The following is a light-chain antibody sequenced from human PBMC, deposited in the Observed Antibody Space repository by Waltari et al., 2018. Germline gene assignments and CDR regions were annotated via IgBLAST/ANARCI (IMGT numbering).Light chain of an antibody. Sequence: HLVLPQSPSASPPRGPSFSLPAPRTGGPSTTLTPCFHQHPEKGPRYLMNVNSDGSHNKGVGIPDRFSGSSSGAERYLTISGLQSEDEADYYCQTGGHGTWVFGGGTRLTVL. J-gene: IGLJ3*02. CDR3: QTGGHGTWV. CDR1: GGPSTTL. V-gene: IGLV4-69*01. CDR2: VNSDGSH.